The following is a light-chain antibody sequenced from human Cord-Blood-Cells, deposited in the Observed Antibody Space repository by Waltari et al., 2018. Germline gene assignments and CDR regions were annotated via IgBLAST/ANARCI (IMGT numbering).Light chain of an antibody. CDR3: QQYGSSPP. Sequence: EIVLTQSPGTLSLSPGERATLSCRASQSVSSSYLAWYQQKPGQAPRLLIYGASSRATGIPDRSSGSGSGTDFTLTISRLEPEDFAVYYCQQYGSSPPFGPGTKVDIK. J-gene: IGKJ3*01. CDR2: GAS. V-gene: IGKV3-20*01. CDR1: QSVSSSY.